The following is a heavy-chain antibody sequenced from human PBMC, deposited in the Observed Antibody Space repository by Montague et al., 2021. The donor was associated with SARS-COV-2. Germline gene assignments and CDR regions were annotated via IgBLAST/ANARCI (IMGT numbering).Heavy chain of an antibody. V-gene: IGHV4-59*01. CDR2: SYYSGST. D-gene: IGHD3-22*01. Sequence: SETLSLTCTVSGGSISNYYWSWIRQPPGRGLEWIGYSYYSGSTDYCPTLNSRVTISLYTSKNQFSLKVTSVTAADTAVYYCARGGGYYNYGLDVWGPGTTVTVSS. CDR3: ARGGGYYNYGLDV. CDR1: GGSISNYY. J-gene: IGHJ6*02.